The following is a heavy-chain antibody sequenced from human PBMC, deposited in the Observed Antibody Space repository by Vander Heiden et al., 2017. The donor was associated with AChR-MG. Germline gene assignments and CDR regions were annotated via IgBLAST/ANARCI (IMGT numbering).Heavy chain of an antibody. CDR3: AVMEVVVAVPNSLGSN. D-gene: IGHD2-15*01. CDR1: GYTFTGYY. CDR2: INPNSGGT. J-gene: IGHJ4*02. V-gene: IGHV1-2*06. Sequence: QVQLVQSGAEVKKPGASVKVSCKASGYTFTGYYMHWVRQAPGQGLEWMGRINPNSGGTNYAQKFQGRVTMTRDTSISTAYMELSRLRSDDTAVYYCAVMEVVVAVPNSLGSNWGQGTLVTVSS.